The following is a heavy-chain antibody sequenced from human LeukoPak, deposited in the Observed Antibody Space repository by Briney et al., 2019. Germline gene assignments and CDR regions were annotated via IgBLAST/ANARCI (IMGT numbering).Heavy chain of an antibody. CDR3: ARERRVVTFYDSSGPGVDY. Sequence: SETLSLTCTVSGGSISSSSYYWGWIRQPPGKGLEWIGSIYYSGSTYYNPSLKSRVTISVDTSKNQFSLKLSSVTAADTAVYYCARERRVVTFYDSSGPGVDYWGQGTLVTVSS. J-gene: IGHJ4*02. D-gene: IGHD3-22*01. CDR2: IYYSGST. V-gene: IGHV4-39*07. CDR1: GGSISSSSYY.